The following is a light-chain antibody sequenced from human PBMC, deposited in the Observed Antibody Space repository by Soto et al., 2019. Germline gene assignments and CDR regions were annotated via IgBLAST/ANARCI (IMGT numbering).Light chain of an antibody. CDR1: QTVLYSSNNKNY. V-gene: IGKV4-1*01. CDR2: WAS. Sequence: DIVLTQSPDSLAMSLGEMATINCKSSQTVLYSSNNKNYLAWYQQKPGQPPKLLIYWASTRESRVPDRFSGSGSENDFTRTISSLQAEDVAVYYCQQYYSSPLTFGGGTNVEVK. CDR3: QQYYSSPLT. J-gene: IGKJ4*01.